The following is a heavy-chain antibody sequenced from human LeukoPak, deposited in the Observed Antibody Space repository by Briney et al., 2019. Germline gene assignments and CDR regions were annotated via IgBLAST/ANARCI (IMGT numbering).Heavy chain of an antibody. J-gene: IGHJ5*02. V-gene: IGHV3-21*01. CDR3: ARGADGVSSNSRGWFDP. CDR1: GFTFSSYN. D-gene: IGHD2-15*01. Sequence: PGGSLRLSCAASGFTFSSYNMNWVRQATGQGLEWVSSITSSSSHIYYADSVKGGLTISRDNAKNSLYLQIDTLRAEDTAVYSCARGADGVSSNSRGWFDPWGQGTLVTVSS. CDR2: ITSSSSHI.